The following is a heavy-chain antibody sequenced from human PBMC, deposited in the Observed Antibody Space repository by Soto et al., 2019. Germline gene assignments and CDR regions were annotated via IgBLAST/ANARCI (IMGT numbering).Heavy chain of an antibody. J-gene: IGHJ4*02. CDR2: INSGGRT. V-gene: IGHV3-23*01. Sequence: PGGSLRLSCAASGFTFSSYTMTWVRQAPGKGLEWVSGINSGGRTYYADSVKGRFTISRDDSKNTLYLQIISLRAEDTAVYYCAKDLRPDRVWDLDYWGQGTLVTVSS. CDR1: GFTFSSYT. CDR3: AKDLRPDRVWDLDY. D-gene: IGHD1-26*01.